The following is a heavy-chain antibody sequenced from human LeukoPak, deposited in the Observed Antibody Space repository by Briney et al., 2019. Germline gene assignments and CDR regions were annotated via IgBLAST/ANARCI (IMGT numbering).Heavy chain of an antibody. CDR2: TSHSGST. CDR3: ARAASDSYGMDV. Sequence: SETLSLTCIVSGDSISSYYGSWIRQPPGKGLEWIGYTSHSGSTNSNPSLKSRVTISVDTSKNQFSLKLSSVTAADTAVYYCARAASDSYGMDVWGQGTTVTVSS. J-gene: IGHJ6*02. CDR1: GDSISSYY. V-gene: IGHV4-59*01.